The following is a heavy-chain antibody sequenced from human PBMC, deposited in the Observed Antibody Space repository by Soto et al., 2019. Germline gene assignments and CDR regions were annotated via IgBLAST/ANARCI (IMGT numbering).Heavy chain of an antibody. Sequence: GGSLRLSCAASGFTFSSYGMHWVRQAPGKGPEWVARFKSKADGGTTDYAAPVEGRFIISRDDSKSMLYLQMNSLKTEDTAVYFCTTRLYHWGQGTLVTVSS. CDR1: GFTFSSYG. CDR3: TTRLYH. CDR2: FKSKADGGTT. V-gene: IGHV3-15*07. J-gene: IGHJ5*02.